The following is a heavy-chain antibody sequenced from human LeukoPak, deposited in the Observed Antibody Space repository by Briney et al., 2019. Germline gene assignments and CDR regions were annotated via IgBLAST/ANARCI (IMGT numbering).Heavy chain of an antibody. CDR2: IYYSGST. J-gene: IGHJ6*04. CDR3: ARDFLGDCSSTSCYGSYYYYYDMDV. Sequence: PSQTLSLTCTVSGGSISSGGYYWSWIRQHPGKGLEWIGYIYYSGSTYYNPSLKSRVTISVDTSKNQFSLKLSSVTAADTAVYYCARDFLGDCSSTSCYGSYYYYYDMDVWGKGTTVTVSS. CDR1: GGSISSGGYY. D-gene: IGHD2-2*01. V-gene: IGHV4-31*03.